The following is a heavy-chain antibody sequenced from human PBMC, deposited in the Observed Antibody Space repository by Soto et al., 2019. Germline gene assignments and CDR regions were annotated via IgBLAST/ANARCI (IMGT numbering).Heavy chain of an antibody. CDR1: GFTFSDYY. J-gene: IGHJ4*02. CDR2: ISSSGSTI. D-gene: IGHD2-8*01. CDR3: ASELGLYCTNGVCYTSDY. V-gene: IGHV3-11*01. Sequence: GGPLRLSCAASGFTFSDYYMSWIRQAPGKGLEWVSYISSSGSTIYYADSVKGRFTISRDNAKNSLYLQMNSLRAEDTAVYYCASELGLYCTNGVCYTSDYWGQGTLVTASS.